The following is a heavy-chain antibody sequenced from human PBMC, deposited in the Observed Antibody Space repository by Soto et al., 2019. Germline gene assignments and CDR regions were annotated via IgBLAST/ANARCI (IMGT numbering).Heavy chain of an antibody. CDR3: AHRPSGWYLFDY. Sequence: QITLKESGPTLVRPTQTLTLTCTFSGFSLSTSGLGVGWIRQPPGKALEWLALIYWNDDKRYSPSLKARLTITKDTSKNQVVLTMTNMDPVDTATYYCAHRPSGWYLFDYLGQGNLVTVSS. D-gene: IGHD6-19*01. CDR2: IYWNDDK. CDR1: GFSLSTSGLG. J-gene: IGHJ4*02. V-gene: IGHV2-5*01.